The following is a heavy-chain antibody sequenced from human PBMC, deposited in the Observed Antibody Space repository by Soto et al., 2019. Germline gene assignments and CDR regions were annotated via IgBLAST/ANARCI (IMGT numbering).Heavy chain of an antibody. Sequence: EVQLVESGGGLVQPGGSLRLSCAASGFTFSTYWMSWVRQAPGKGLEWVANIKQDGSEKYYVDSVKGRFTISTDNAKNSLYLQMNSLRAEDTAVYYCWGYDNSGSGRENPIDYWGQGTLVTVSS. J-gene: IGHJ4*02. CDR1: GFTFSTYW. CDR3: WGYDNSGSGRENPIDY. D-gene: IGHD3-22*01. V-gene: IGHV3-7*01. CDR2: IKQDGSEK.